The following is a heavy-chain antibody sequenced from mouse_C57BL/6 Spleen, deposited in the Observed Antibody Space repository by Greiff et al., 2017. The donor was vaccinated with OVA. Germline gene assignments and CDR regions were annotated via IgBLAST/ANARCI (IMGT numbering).Heavy chain of an antibody. V-gene: IGHV5-4*03. D-gene: IGHD2-2*01. CDR2: ISDGGSYT. Sequence: EVKVVESGGGLVKPGGSLKLSCAASGFTFSSYAMSWVRQTPEKRLEWVATISDGGSYTYYPDNVKGRFTISRDNAKNNLYLQMSHLKSEDTAMYYCARDGYDEGFDYWGQGTTLTVSS. J-gene: IGHJ2*01. CDR1: GFTFSSYA. CDR3: ARDGYDEGFDY.